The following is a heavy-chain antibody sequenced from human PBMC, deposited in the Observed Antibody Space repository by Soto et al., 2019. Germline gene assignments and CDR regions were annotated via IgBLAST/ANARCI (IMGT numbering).Heavy chain of an antibody. CDR2: IWYDGSNK. D-gene: IGHD6-19*01. Sequence: QVQLVESGGGVVQPGRSLRLSCAASGFTFSSYGMHWVRQAPGKGLERVAVIWYDGSNKYYADSVKCQFTISRDNSKNTLYVQTNSLRAEDTAVYYCARGSGIAVDGNSFDIWGQGTMVTVSS. CDR1: GFTFSSYG. V-gene: IGHV3-33*01. CDR3: ARGSGIAVDGNSFDI. J-gene: IGHJ3*02.